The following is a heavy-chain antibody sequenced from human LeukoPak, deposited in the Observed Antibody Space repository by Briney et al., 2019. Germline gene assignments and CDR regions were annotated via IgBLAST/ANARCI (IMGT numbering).Heavy chain of an antibody. D-gene: IGHD3-10*01. CDR2: IIPIFGTA. V-gene: IGHV1-69*01. CDR3: ARNVAMVRDWFDP. J-gene: IGHJ5*02. CDR1: GGTFSSYA. Sequence: SVKVSCRASGGTFSSYAISWVRQAPGQGLEWMGGIIPIFGTANYAQKFQGRVTITADESTSTAYMELSSLRSEDTAVYYCARNVAMVRDWFDPWGQGTLVTVSS.